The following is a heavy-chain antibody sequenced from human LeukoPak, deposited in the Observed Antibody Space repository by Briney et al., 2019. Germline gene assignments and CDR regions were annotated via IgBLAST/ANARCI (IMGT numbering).Heavy chain of an antibody. CDR1: GFTFSIYW. CDR2: IKQDGSEK. CDR3: AKEPRHCGADCFSLLDC. Sequence: GGSLRLSCAASGFTFSIYWMSWVRQAPGKGLEWVANIKQDGSEKYYVDSVKGRFTISRDISKNTLYLQMNSLRAEDTAVYYCAKEPRHCGADCFSLLDCWGQGTLVTVSS. V-gene: IGHV3-7*05. J-gene: IGHJ4*02. D-gene: IGHD2-21*02.